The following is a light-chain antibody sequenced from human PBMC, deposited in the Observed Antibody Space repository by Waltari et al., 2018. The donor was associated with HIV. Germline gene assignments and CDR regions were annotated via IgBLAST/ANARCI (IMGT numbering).Light chain of an antibody. CDR2: EVS. V-gene: IGLV2-14*01. Sequence: QSALTQPAPVPGSPGQPLTISCPGPNPDVGGYKYVSWYQQPPGKAPKPMIYEVSNRPSGVSTRFSGSKSGNTASLTISGLQTEDEADYYCSSYTSSNTLVFGGGTKLTVL. J-gene: IGLJ2*01. CDR3: SSYTSSNTLV. CDR1: NPDVGGYKY.